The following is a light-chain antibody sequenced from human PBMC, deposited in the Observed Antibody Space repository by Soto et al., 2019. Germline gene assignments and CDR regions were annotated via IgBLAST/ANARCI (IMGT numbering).Light chain of an antibody. Sequence: ELVMTQSPFTLSVSTGERATLSSRPSQFGSCNLAWHQPETGQATSLLTYGASTRATGIPARFGRRGSGTEFTLTINNLQSEDFAVYFCQQYHNWPPITFGQGTRLEIK. J-gene: IGKJ5*01. CDR1: QFGSCN. V-gene: IGKV3D-15*01. CDR3: QQYHNWPPIT. CDR2: GAS.